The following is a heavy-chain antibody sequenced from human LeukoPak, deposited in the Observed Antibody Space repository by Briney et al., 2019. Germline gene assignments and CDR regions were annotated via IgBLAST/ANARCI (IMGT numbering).Heavy chain of an antibody. D-gene: IGHD3-10*01. CDR2: INHSGST. CDR3: ARAWVVRGVKRWFDP. V-gene: IGHV4-34*01. J-gene: IGHJ5*02. CDR1: GGSISGYY. Sequence: SETLSLTCTVSGGSISGYYWSWIRQPPGKGLEWIGEINHSGSTNYNPSLKSRVTISVDTSKNQFSLKLSSVTAADTAVYYCARAWVVRGVKRWFDPWGQGTLATVSS.